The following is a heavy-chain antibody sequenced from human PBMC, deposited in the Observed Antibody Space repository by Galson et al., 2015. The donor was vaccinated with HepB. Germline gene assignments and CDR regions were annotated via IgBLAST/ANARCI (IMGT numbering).Heavy chain of an antibody. CDR3: ARGLDSSGYADAFDI. D-gene: IGHD3-22*01. CDR1: GGTFSSYA. Sequence: SVKVSCKASGGTFSSYAISWVRQAPGQGLEWMGGIIPIFGTANYAQKFQGRVTITADESTSTAYMELSSLRSEDTAMYYCARGLDSSGYADAFDIWGQGTMVTVSS. CDR2: IIPIFGTA. V-gene: IGHV1-69*13. J-gene: IGHJ3*02.